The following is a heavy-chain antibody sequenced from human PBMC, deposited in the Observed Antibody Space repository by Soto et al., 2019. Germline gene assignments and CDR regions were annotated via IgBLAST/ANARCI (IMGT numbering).Heavy chain of an antibody. D-gene: IGHD3-10*01. CDR2: IKQDGSEK. V-gene: IGHV3-7*01. CDR3: ARSEGWEVTMVRGVITPPYGYYYV. J-gene: IGHJ2*01. CDR1: GFTFSSYW. Sequence: EVQLVESGGGLVQPGGSLRLSCAASGFTFSSYWMSWVRQAPGKGLEWVANIKQDGSEKYYVDSVKGRFTISGDNAKHTLYLQMKRLRAEATRVYYSARSEGWEVTMVRGVITPPYGYYYVWYRGTLVTVSS.